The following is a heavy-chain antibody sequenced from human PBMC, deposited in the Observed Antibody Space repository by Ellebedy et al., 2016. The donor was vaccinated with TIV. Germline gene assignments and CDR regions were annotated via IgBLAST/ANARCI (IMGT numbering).Heavy chain of an antibody. Sequence: PGGSLRLSCAASGFTFTTLWMSWVRQAPGKGLEWVANIKQDGSEKWYVDSVKGRFTISRDNAKNSLYLQMNSLRAEDTAVYYCTRENWYIDYWGQGTLVPVSS. V-gene: IGHV3-7*04. J-gene: IGHJ4*02. CDR2: IKQDGSEK. D-gene: IGHD1-1*01. CDR3: TRENWYIDY. CDR1: GFTFTTLW.